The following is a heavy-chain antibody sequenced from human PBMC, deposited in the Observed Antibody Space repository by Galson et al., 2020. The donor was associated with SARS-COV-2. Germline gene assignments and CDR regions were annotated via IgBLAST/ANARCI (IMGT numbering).Heavy chain of an antibody. CDR1: GYTFTSYY. J-gene: IGHJ6*02. CDR2: INPSGGST. CDR3: ARDLTAVAGGYYYYGMDV. V-gene: IGHV1-46*03. D-gene: IGHD6-19*01. Sequence: GESLKISCKASGYTFTSYYMHWVRQAPGQGLEWMGIINPSGGSTSYAQKFQGRVTMTRDTSTSTVYMELSSLRSEDTAVYYCARDLTAVAGGYYYYGMDVWGQGTTVTVSS.